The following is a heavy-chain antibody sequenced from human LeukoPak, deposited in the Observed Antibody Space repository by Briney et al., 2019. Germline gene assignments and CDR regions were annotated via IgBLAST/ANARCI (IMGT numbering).Heavy chain of an antibody. CDR2: IYSGGST. J-gene: IGHJ6*03. CDR1: GFTVSSNY. D-gene: IGHD6-6*01. CDR3: ARARQLGNIYMDV. V-gene: IGHV3-53*01. Sequence: GGSLRLSCAASGFTVSSNYMSWVRQAPGKGLEWVSVIYSGGSTYYADSVKGRFTISRDNSKNTLYLQMNSLRAEDTAVYYCARARQLGNIYMDVWGKGTTVTVSS.